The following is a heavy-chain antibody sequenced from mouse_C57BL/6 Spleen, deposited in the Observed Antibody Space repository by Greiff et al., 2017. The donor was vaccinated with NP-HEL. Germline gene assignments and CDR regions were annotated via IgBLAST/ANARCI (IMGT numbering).Heavy chain of an antibody. Sequence: EVQLQQSGPELVKPGASVKISCKASGYSFTGYYMNWVKQSPEKSLEWIGEINPSTGGTTYNQKFKAKATLTVDKSSSTAYMQLKSLTSEDSAVYYCHDYGSSYGDWGQGTTLTVSS. CDR1: GYSFTGYY. D-gene: IGHD1-1*01. CDR3: HDYGSSYGD. CDR2: INPSTGGT. V-gene: IGHV1-42*01. J-gene: IGHJ2*01.